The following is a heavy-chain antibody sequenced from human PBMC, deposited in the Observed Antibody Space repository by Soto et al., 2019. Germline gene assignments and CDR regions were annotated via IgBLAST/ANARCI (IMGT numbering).Heavy chain of an antibody. J-gene: IGHJ2*01. V-gene: IGHV1-69*01. D-gene: IGHD3-10*01. CDR3: ARDWVYGSGSYDL. Sequence: QVQLVQSGAEVKKPGSSVKVSCKASGGTFSSYAISWVRQAPGQGLEWMGGFIPIFGTANYAQKFQGRVTIAADESTSTAYMELISLRSEDTALYYCARDWVYGSGSYDLWCRGTLVTVSS. CDR1: GGTFSSYA. CDR2: FIPIFGTA.